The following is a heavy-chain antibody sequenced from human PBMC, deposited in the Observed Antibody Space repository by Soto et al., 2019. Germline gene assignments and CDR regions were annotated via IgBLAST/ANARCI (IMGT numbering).Heavy chain of an antibody. J-gene: IGHJ6*02. Sequence: SETLSLTCTVSGGSISSYYWIWIRQPPGKGLEWIGYIYYSGSTNYNPSLKSRVTISVDTSKNQFSLKLSSVTAADTAVYYCARVHYDFWSGYPNLPYYYGMDVWGQGTTVTVSS. V-gene: IGHV4-59*01. D-gene: IGHD3-3*01. CDR3: ARVHYDFWSGYPNLPYYYGMDV. CDR2: IYYSGST. CDR1: GGSISSYY.